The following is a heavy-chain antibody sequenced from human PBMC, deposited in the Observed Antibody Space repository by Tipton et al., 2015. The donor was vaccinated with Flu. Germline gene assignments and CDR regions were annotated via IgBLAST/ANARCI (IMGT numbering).Heavy chain of an antibody. CDR2: IDFSGST. Sequence: TLSLTCTVSGDSVSNSDYYWNWIRQEPGKGLERIGHIDFSGSTHYNPSLKSRLTISIDTSKNQFSLRLNGVTGAGTAVYYCAREGPYFYGMDVWGQGTTVTVSS. V-gene: IGHV4-31*03. CDR3: AREGPYFYGMDV. J-gene: IGHJ6*02. CDR1: GDSVSNSDYY.